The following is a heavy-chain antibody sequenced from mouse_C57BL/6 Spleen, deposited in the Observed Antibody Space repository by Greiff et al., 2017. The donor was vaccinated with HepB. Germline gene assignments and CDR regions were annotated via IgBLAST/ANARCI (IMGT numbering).Heavy chain of an antibody. D-gene: IGHD2-1*01. V-gene: IGHV1-74*01. J-gene: IGHJ4*01. CDR1: GYTFTSYW. Sequence: VQLQESGAELVKPGASVKVSCKASGYTFTSYWMHWVKQRPGQGLEWIGRIHPSDSDTNYNQKFKGKATLTVDKSSSTAYMQLSSLTSEDSAVYYCAMEVSYYGNFDAMDYWGQGTSVTVSS. CDR2: IHPSDSDT. CDR3: AMEVSYYGNFDAMDY.